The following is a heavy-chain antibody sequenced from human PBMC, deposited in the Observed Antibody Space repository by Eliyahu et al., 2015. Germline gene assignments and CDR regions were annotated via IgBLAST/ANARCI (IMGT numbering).Heavy chain of an antibody. D-gene: IGHD4-17*01. V-gene: IGHV3-23*01. Sequence: EVQLLESGGGLVQPGGSLRLSCAASGFPFSTYAMSWVRQAPGKGLEWVSAVSGSGDSTYYADSVRGRFTISRDNSKKTLLLQMNGLRAEDTAVYYCANNYGDYARFDYWGQGTLVTVSP. CDR1: GFPFSTYA. CDR2: VSGSGDST. J-gene: IGHJ4*02. CDR3: ANNYGDYARFDY.